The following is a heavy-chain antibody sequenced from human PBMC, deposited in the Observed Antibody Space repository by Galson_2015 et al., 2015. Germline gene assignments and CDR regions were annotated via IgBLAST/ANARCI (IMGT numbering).Heavy chain of an antibody. Sequence: SLRLSCAASGFTFSDYYMSWIRQAPGKGLEWVSYISSSSSYTNYADSVKGRFTISRDNAKNSLYLQMNSLRAEDTAVYYCAREEWIQLWFGCFDYWGQGTLVTVSS. CDR2: ISSSSSYT. J-gene: IGHJ4*02. D-gene: IGHD5-18*01. V-gene: IGHV3-11*06. CDR3: AREEWIQLWFGCFDY. CDR1: GFTFSDYY.